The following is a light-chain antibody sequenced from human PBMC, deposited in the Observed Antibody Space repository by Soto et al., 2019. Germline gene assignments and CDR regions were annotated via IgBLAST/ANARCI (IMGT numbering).Light chain of an antibody. J-gene: IGLJ2*01. CDR2: DNN. V-gene: IGLV1-51*01. CDR1: SSNIGNNF. CDR3: GAWDSGLSGGRV. Sequence: QSVLTQPPSVSAAPGQTVTISCSGSSSNIGNNFVSWYQQLPGTAPKLLIYDNNKRPSGIPDRFSGSKSGTSATLGITGLQTGDEADYYCGAWDSGLSGGRVFGGGTKLTVL.